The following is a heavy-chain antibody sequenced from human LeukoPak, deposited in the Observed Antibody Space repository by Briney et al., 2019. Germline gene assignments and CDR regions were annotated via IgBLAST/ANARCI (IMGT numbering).Heavy chain of an antibody. D-gene: IGHD3-9*01. Sequence: SESLSLTCAVDGGSFSGYYWSWIRQPPGKGLGWNGEVNHSGSTNYNPSLKSRVTISVDTSKTQFSLKLSSMTVADTAVYYCACSVGNVLTGYPYSGGQGTVVTVTS. J-gene: IGHJ5*01. CDR2: VNHSGST. V-gene: IGHV4-34*01. CDR1: GGSFSGYY. CDR3: ACSVGNVLTGYPYS.